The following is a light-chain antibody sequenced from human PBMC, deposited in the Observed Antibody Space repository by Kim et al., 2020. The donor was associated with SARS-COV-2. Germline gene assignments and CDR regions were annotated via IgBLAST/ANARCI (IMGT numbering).Light chain of an antibody. V-gene: IGLV2-11*01. CDR1: TRDVVSYNY. CDR2: EGT. CDR3: CSFAGTAYV. J-gene: IGLJ1*01. Sequence: PGHSVTIPCPGTTRDVVSYNYVPWYQHHPGTAPKLMLYEGTVRPSGVPDRFSGSKSGNTASLTISGLQAEDEADYYCCSFAGTAYVFGIGTKVTVL.